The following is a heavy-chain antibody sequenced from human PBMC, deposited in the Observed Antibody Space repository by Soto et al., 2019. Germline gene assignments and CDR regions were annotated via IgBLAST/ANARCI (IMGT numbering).Heavy chain of an antibody. CDR1: GGSISSYY. D-gene: IGHD3-3*01. Sequence: SETLSLTCTVSGGSISSYYWSWIRQPPGKGLEWIGYIYYSGSTNYNPSLKSRVTISVDTSKNQFSLKLSSVTAADTAVYYCARHWKTYYDFWSGYPSGGVWFDPWGQGTLVTVSS. CDR2: IYYSGST. V-gene: IGHV4-59*08. CDR3: ARHWKTYYDFWSGYPSGGVWFDP. J-gene: IGHJ5*02.